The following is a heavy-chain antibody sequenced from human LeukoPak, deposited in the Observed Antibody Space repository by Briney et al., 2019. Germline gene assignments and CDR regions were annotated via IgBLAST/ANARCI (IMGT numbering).Heavy chain of an antibody. CDR3: ARVAEMATISRYFDY. CDR1: GGSISSYY. Sequence: SETLSLTCTVSGGSISSYYWSWLRQPAGKGLEWIGRIYTSGSTNYNPPLKSRVTMSVDTSKNQFSLKLSSVTAADTAVYYCARVAEMATISRYFDYWGQGTLVTVSS. CDR2: IYTSGST. V-gene: IGHV4-4*07. J-gene: IGHJ4*02. D-gene: IGHD5-24*01.